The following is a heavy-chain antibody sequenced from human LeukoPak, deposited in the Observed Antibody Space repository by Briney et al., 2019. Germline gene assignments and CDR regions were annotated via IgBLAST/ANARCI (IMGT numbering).Heavy chain of an antibody. V-gene: IGHV1-8*02. CDR1: GYTFTSYD. D-gene: IGHD6-6*01. CDR3: ATGKIAARRGSWFDP. Sequence: GASVKVSCKASGYTFTSYDINWIRQATGQGLEWMGWMNPNSGNTGYAQKFQGRVTMTRDTSINTAYMELSSLRSEDTAIYYCATGKIAARRGSWFDPWGQGTLVTVSS. J-gene: IGHJ5*02. CDR2: MNPNSGNT.